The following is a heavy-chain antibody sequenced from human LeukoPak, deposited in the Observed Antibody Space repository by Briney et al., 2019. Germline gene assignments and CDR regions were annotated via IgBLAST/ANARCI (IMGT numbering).Heavy chain of an antibody. CDR1: GGSISSSSYY. CDR2: IYYSGST. V-gene: IGHV4-39*07. J-gene: IGHJ5*02. Sequence: PLETLSLTCTVSGGSISSSSYYWGWIRQPPGKGLEWIGSIYYSGSTNYNPSLKSRVTISVDTSKNQFSLKLSSVTAADTAVYYCAIRQDGTSCYYHWGQGTLVTVSS. D-gene: IGHD2-2*01. CDR3: AIRQDGTSCYYH.